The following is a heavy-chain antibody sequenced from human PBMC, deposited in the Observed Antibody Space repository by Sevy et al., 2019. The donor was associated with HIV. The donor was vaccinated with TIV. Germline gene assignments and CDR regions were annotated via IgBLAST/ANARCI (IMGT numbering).Heavy chain of an antibody. CDR3: ARESGDCSSTSCYEGVFDY. CDR1: GGSISSGNYY. Sequence: SETLSLTCTVSGGSISSGNYYWSWIRQPAGKGLEWIGRIYTSWSTNYNPSLKSRVTISVDTSKYQFSLKLSSVTAADTAVHYCARESGDCSSTSCYEGVFDYWGQGTLVTVSS. V-gene: IGHV4-61*02. D-gene: IGHD2-2*01. CDR2: IYTSWST. J-gene: IGHJ4*02.